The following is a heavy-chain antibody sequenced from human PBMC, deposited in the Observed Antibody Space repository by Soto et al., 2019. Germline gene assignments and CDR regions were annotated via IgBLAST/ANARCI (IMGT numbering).Heavy chain of an antibody. Sequence: PSETLSLTCNVSCGSVSSSSYYWVLVRHGPGKGLEWIGSVYYSGSTYYNPSLESRVTISVDKSKNQFSLKLMSLSAADTAVYYCGRLEGLATISYYFDFWGPGALVTVSS. CDR3: GRLEGLATISYYFDF. J-gene: IGHJ4*02. CDR1: CGSVSSSSYY. CDR2: VYYSGST. D-gene: IGHD3-9*01. V-gene: IGHV4-39*01.